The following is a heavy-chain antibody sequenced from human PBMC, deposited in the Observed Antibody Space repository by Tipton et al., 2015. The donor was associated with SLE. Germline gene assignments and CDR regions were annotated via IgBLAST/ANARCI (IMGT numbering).Heavy chain of an antibody. V-gene: IGHV4-38-2*01. D-gene: IGHD7-27*01. CDR2: IYHSGST. J-gene: IGHJ2*01. CDR3: VNFQLGIRYFDL. CDR1: GYSISSGYY. Sequence: TLSLTCAVSGYSISSGYYWGWIRQPPGKGLEWIGSIYHSGSTYYNPSLKSRVTISVDTSKNQFSLKLSSVTAADTAVYYCVNFQLGIRYFDLWGRGTLVTVSS.